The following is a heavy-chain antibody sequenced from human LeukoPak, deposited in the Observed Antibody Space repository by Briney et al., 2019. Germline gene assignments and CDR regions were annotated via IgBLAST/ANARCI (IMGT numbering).Heavy chain of an antibody. CDR2: IKQDGSEK. CDR3: ARDPDPYYFDY. Sequence: PGGSLRLSCAASGFTFSSYWMIWVRQAPGKGLEWVANIKQDGSEKYYVDSVKGRFTISRDNAKNSLYLQMNSLRAEDTAVYYCARDPDPYYFDYWGQGTLVTVSS. J-gene: IGHJ4*02. CDR1: GFTFSSYW. V-gene: IGHV3-7*01.